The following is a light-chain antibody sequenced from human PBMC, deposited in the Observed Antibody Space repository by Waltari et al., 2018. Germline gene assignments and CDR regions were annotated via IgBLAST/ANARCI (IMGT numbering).Light chain of an antibody. V-gene: IGKV3-20*01. J-gene: IGKJ4*01. CDR1: QKISSSF. CDR3: QQFGSSPLT. CDR2: GSS. Sequence: EIVLTQSPDTLSFSPGERATLSCRTSQKISSSFLAWYQQKPGQAPRLLIYGSSSRSTGIPDRFSGAGSGTDFTLTISRLEPEDFAIYYCQQFGSSPLTFGGGTKVEI.